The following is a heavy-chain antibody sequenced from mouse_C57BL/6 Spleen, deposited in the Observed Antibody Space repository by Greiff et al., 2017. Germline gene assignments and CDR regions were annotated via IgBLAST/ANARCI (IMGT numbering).Heavy chain of an antibody. Sequence: QVHVKQPGAELVKPGASVKLSCKASGYTFTSYWMHWVKQRPGQGLEWIGMIHPNSGSTNYNEKFKSKATLTVDKSSSTAYMQLSSLTSEDSAVYYCARLNYGSKGEFDYWGQGTTLTVSS. CDR3: ARLNYGSKGEFDY. CDR2: IHPNSGST. V-gene: IGHV1-64*01. CDR1: GYTFTSYW. D-gene: IGHD1-1*01. J-gene: IGHJ2*01.